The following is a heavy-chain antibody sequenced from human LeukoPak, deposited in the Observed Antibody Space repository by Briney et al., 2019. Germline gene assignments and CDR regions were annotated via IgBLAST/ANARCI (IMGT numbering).Heavy chain of an antibody. Sequence: GGSLRLSCAASGFTLSTYGMNWVRQAPGKGLEWMGGFDPEDGETIYAQKFQGRVTMTTDTSTSTAYMELRSLRSDDTAVYYCARLHEESFYYYGMDVWGQGTTVTVSS. CDR1: GFTLSTYG. CDR3: ARLHEESFYYYGMDV. CDR2: FDPEDGET. J-gene: IGHJ6*02. V-gene: IGHV1-24*01. D-gene: IGHD3-10*01.